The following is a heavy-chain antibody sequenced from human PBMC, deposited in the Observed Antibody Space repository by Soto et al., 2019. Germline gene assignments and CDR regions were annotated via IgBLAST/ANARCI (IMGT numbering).Heavy chain of an antibody. V-gene: IGHV4-31*03. J-gene: IGHJ3*02. CDR2: IYYSGST. Sequence: QVQLQESGPGLVKPSQTLSLTCTVSGGSISSGGYYWSWIRQHPGKGLEWIGYIYYSGSTYYNPSLKSRVTISLGASKNQFSLKLSFVTAADTAVYYCARDKPGSSSWYHFDAFDIWGQGTMVTVSS. CDR1: GGSISSGGYY. D-gene: IGHD6-13*01. CDR3: ARDKPGSSSWYHFDAFDI.